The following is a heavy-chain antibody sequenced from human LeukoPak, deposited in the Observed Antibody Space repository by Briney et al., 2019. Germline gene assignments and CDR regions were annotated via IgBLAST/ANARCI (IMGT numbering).Heavy chain of an antibody. J-gene: IGHJ5*02. V-gene: IGHV1-69*05. Sequence: SVKVSCKASGGTFSSYAISWVRQAPGQGLEWMGRIIPIFGTADYAQKFQGRVTITTDESTSTAYMELSSLRSEDTAVYYCARNLGYCISPSCQNWFDPWGQATLVTVSS. D-gene: IGHD2-2*01. CDR2: IIPIFGTA. CDR3: ARNLGYCISPSCQNWFDP. CDR1: GGTFSSYA.